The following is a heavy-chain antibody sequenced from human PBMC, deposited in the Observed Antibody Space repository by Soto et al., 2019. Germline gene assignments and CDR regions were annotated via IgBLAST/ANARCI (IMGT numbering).Heavy chain of an antibody. J-gene: IGHJ4*02. D-gene: IGHD3-22*01. CDR2: ISAYNGNT. Sequence: QGKLVQSGTEVKKPGASLKVSCKASGYSFGTSGISWVRQAPGQGLEWMGWISAYNGNTNYEQKRPDRATMTTDTSTNTADLEQRSLRTDDTAVYYCARAGQYYDSSGYANRGQGTLVTVSS. CDR1: GYSFGTSG. CDR3: ARAGQYYDSSGYAN. V-gene: IGHV1-18*01.